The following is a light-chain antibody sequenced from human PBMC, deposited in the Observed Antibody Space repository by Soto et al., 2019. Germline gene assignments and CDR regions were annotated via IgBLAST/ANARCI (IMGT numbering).Light chain of an antibody. Sequence: IQLTQSPSSLSASVGDRVTITCRASQGISSFLAWYQQKPGKAPKLLIYGASTLQSGVPSRFSGSGSGTDFTLTIGSLQPDDFATYYCQQLNSYPIPFGPGTKVDIK. J-gene: IGKJ3*01. V-gene: IGKV1-9*01. CDR1: QGISSF. CDR3: QQLNSYPIP. CDR2: GAS.